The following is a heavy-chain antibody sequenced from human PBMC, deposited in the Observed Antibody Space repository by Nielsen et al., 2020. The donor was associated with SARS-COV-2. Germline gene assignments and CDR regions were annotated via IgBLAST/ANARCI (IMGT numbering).Heavy chain of an antibody. D-gene: IGHD6-13*01. CDR3: ARTPGSSSWNYFDY. J-gene: IGHJ4*02. CDR2: IKQDGSEK. Sequence: GESLKISCAASGFTFSSYWMNWVRQAPGKGPEWVANIKQDGSEKYYVDSVKGRFTISGDNAKNSLYLQLNSLRAEDTAVYYCARTPGSSSWNYFDYWGQGTLVTVSS. V-gene: IGHV3-7*05. CDR1: GFTFSSYW.